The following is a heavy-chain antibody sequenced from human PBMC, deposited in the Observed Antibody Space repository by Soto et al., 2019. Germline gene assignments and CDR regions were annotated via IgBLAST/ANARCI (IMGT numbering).Heavy chain of an antibody. D-gene: IGHD5-18*01. CDR1: GFTFSSYG. J-gene: IGHJ6*02. CDR2: ILYDGSNK. Sequence: QVQLVESGGGVVQPGRSLRLSCAASGFTFSSYGMHWVRQAPGKGLEWVAIILYDGSNKYYADSVKGRFTISRDNSKNTLYLQMNSLRAEDTAVYYCAKVDTAMGYYYYAMDVWDQGTTVTVSS. CDR3: AKVDTAMGYYYYAMDV. V-gene: IGHV3-30*18.